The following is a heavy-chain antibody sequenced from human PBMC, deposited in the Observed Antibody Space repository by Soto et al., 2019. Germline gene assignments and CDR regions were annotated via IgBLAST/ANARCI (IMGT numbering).Heavy chain of an antibody. CDR2: IYYSGST. CDR3: ARYYFDRNYFDY. CDR1: GDSVSGASYY. D-gene: IGHD3-22*01. J-gene: IGHJ4*02. Sequence: SETLSLTCTVSGDSVSGASYYWGWIRQPPGRGLEWIGYIYYSGSTTYNPSLKSRVTISVDTSKKQFSLKVSSVTAADTAVYYCARYYFDRNYFDYWGQGAQVTVSS. V-gene: IGHV4-61*01.